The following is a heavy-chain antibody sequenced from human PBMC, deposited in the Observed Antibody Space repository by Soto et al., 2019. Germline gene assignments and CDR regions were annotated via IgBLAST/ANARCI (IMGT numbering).Heavy chain of an antibody. D-gene: IGHD5-12*01. V-gene: IGHV5-10-1*03. CDR1: GYSFTSYW. Sequence: EVQLVQSGAEVKRPGEFLRISCKGSGYSFTSYWDTWVRQMPGKGLDWMGKIDPSDSSINYSPSFRGRATISADRSISTAHLQWRSLEASDTAIYYWARGVKMATLNMHYFDYWGQGSLGIVSS. CDR3: ARGVKMATLNMHYFDY. CDR2: IDPSDSSI. J-gene: IGHJ4*02.